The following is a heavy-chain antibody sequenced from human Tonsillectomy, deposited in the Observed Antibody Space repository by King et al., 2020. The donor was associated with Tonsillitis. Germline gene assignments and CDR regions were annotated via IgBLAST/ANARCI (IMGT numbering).Heavy chain of an antibody. D-gene: IGHD6-13*01. Sequence: VQLVESGGGVVQPGGSLRLSCAASAFTFSSYGMHWVRQAPGKGLEWVAFIRYDGSNKYYADSVKGRFTISRDNSKNTLYLQMNSLRGEDTAVYYCAKDLWTMQQLVGEVDYWRQGPLVTVSS. CDR3: AKDLWTMQQLVGEVDY. CDR1: AFTFSSYG. CDR2: IRYDGSNK. V-gene: IGHV3-30*02. J-gene: IGHJ4*02.